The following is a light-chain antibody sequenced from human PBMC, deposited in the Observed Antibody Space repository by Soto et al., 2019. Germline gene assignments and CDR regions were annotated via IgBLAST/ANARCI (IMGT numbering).Light chain of an antibody. J-gene: IGLJ1*01. CDR3: SSYAGSSNV. CDR1: SGDVGGYNY. Sequence: QSVLTQPPSASGSPGQSVAISCTGTSGDVGGYNYVSWYQQHPDKAPKLMIYEVNKRPSGVPDRFSGSKSGNTASLTVSGLQAEDEADYYCSSYAGSSNVFGTGTKGTVL. CDR2: EVN. V-gene: IGLV2-8*01.